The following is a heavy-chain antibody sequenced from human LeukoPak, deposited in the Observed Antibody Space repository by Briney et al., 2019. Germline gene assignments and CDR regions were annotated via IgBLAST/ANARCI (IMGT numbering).Heavy chain of an antibody. V-gene: IGHV1-18*01. CDR2: ISTYNGET. D-gene: IGHD2-2*01. CDR3: ASPAKGAYYCYYMDV. CDR1: GFSFHTYG. J-gene: IGHJ6*03. Sequence: GASVKVSRQTSGFSFHTYGITWVRQAPGQGLEWMGWISTYNGETNYAQKFHGRVSMNRDTSTNTAYLELRGLRSNGTAVYFCASPAKGAYYCYYMDVWGKGTTVTVSS.